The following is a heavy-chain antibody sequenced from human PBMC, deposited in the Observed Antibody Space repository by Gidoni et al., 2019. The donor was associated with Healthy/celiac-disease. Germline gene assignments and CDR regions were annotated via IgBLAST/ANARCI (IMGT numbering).Heavy chain of an antibody. J-gene: IGHJ4*02. Sequence: GLTFSNAWMSWVRQAPGKGLEWVGRIKSKTDGGTTDYAAPVKGRFTISRDDSKNTLYLQMNSLKTEDTAVYYCTTHSPFDYGDLLLNDYWGQGTLVTVSS. CDR2: IKSKTDGGTT. D-gene: IGHD4-17*01. CDR3: TTHSPFDYGDLLLNDY. CDR1: GLTFSNAW. V-gene: IGHV3-15*01.